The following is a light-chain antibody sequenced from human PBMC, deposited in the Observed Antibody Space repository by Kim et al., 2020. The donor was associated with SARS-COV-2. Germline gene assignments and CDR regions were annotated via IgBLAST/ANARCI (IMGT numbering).Light chain of an antibody. CDR3: NSRDSSGNHHWV. Sequence: LGQTVRITCQGDSLRSYYASWYQQKPGQAPVLVIYGKNNRPSGIPYRFSGSSSGNTASLTITGAQAEDEADYYCNSRDSSGNHHWVFGGGTQLTVL. CDR2: GKN. V-gene: IGLV3-19*01. CDR1: SLRSYY. J-gene: IGLJ3*02.